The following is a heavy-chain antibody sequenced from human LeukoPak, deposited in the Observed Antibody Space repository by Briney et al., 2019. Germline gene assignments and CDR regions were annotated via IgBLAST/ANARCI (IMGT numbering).Heavy chain of an antibody. D-gene: IGHD3-10*01. V-gene: IGHV4-34*01. CDR2: INHSGST. CDR1: GGSFSGYY. CDR3: ARKVAYYYGSGSLNWFDP. J-gene: IGHJ5*02. Sequence: SETLSLTCAVYGGSFSGYYWSWIRQPPGKGLEWIGEINHSGSTNYNPSLKSRVTISVDTSKNQFSLKLNSVTAADTAVYYCARKVAYYYGSGSLNWFDPWGQGTLVTVSS.